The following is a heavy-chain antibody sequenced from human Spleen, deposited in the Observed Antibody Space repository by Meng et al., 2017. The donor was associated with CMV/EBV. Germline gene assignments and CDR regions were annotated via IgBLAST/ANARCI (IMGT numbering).Heavy chain of an antibody. D-gene: IGHD3-3*01. CDR1: GYTFTAYL. J-gene: IGHJ5*02. CDR3: ARGSYFDFWSGWFDP. CDR2: INPNRGAT. Sequence: SGYTFTAYLMHWVRQAHGQGLGWMGWINPNRGATNYAQNFQGRVTMTRDTSVTTAYMELSWLTFDDTAVYYCARGSYFDFWSGWFDPWGQGSLVTVSS. V-gene: IGHV1-2*02.